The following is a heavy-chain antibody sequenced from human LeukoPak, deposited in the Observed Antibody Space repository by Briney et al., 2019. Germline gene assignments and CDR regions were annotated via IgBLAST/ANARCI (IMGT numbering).Heavy chain of an antibody. CDR1: GYTFTSYG. D-gene: IGHD3-9*01. J-gene: IGHJ4*02. CDR3: ALTHLRYFDWLLAIDY. CDR2: ICAYNGNT. Sequence: ASVKVSCKASGYTFTSYGISWVRQAPGQGLEWMGWICAYNGNTNYAQKLQGRVTMTTDTSTSTAYMELRSLRSDDTAVYYCALTHLRYFDWLLAIDYWGQGTLVTVSS. V-gene: IGHV1-18*04.